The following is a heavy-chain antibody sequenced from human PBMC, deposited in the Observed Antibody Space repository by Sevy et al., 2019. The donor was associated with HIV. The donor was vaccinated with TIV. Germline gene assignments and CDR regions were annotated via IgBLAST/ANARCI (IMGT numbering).Heavy chain of an antibody. Sequence: GGSLRLSCAVSGFTFSDYYMTWIRQAPGKGLEWVSYISGTGSTTYYVDSVEGRFTISRDNAKNSLCLQMNSVRADDPAVYYCARFWGMWSEMDVGSKGTTVTVSS. CDR3: ARFWGMWSEMDV. V-gene: IGHV3-11*04. CDR2: ISGTGSTT. D-gene: IGHD3-16*01. CDR1: GFTFSDYY. J-gene: IGHJ6*04.